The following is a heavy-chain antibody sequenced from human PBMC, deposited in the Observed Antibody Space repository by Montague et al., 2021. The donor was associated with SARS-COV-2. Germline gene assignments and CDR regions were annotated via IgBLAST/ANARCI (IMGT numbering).Heavy chain of an antibody. Sequence: SETLSLTCAVYGGSFSGYYWSWIRQPPGKGLEWIGEINHSGSTNYNPSLKSRVTISVDTSKSQFPLTLSSVTAADTAVYYCARVRAVPAAMRIFTLGRSYYGMDVWGQGTTVTVSS. V-gene: IGHV4-34*01. D-gene: IGHD2-2*01. CDR3: ARVRAVPAAMRIFTLGRSYYGMDV. CDR1: GGSFSGYY. J-gene: IGHJ6*02. CDR2: INHSGST.